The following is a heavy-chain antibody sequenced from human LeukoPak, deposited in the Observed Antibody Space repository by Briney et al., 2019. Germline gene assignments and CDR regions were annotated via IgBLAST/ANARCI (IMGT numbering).Heavy chain of an antibody. V-gene: IGHV4-59*01. J-gene: IGHJ3*02. CDR3: AKDLKQWLAKRSANAFDI. CDR2: IYYSGST. D-gene: IGHD6-19*01. Sequence: SETLSLTCTVSGGSISSYYWSWIRQPPGKGLEWIGYIYYSGSTNYNPSLKSRVTISVDTSKNRFSLKLSSVTAADTAVYYCAKDLKQWLAKRSANAFDIWGQGTMVTVSS. CDR1: GGSISSYY.